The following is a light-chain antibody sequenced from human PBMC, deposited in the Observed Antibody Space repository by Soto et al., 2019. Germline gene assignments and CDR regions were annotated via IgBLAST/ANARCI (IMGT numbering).Light chain of an antibody. V-gene: IGKV2-28*01. CDR3: LQTLQTPRT. CDR1: HSLLHSNGYNY. J-gene: IGKJ4*01. Sequence: DIVMTQSPLSLPVTPGEPASISCRSSHSLLHSNGYNYLDWYLQKPGQSPQLLIYLRSNRASGVPDRFSGNGSGTDFTLKISRVEAADVGVYYCLQTLQTPRTFGGGAKVEIK. CDR2: LRS.